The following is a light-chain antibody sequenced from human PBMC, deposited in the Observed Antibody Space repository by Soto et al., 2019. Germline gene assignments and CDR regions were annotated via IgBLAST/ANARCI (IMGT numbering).Light chain of an antibody. V-gene: IGKV1-39*01. J-gene: IGKJ4*01. CDR1: QNIYIN. Sequence: DIQMTQTPLSLSASAGDRVTITCRASQNIYINLNWYQQKPGKAPQLLIYAASTLQSGVPSRFSGSGSGTDFALATSSLQPEDSATYYCQQTYGTLTFGGGTKVQI. CDR3: QQTYGTLT. CDR2: AAS.